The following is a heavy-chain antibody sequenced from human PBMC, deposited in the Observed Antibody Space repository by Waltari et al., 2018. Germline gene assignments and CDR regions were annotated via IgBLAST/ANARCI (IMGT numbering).Heavy chain of an antibody. CDR2: HIPIFVTA. J-gene: IGHJ6*02. CDR1: GGTFSSYA. Sequence: QVQLVQSGAAVKKPGSSVKVSCKASGGTFSSYAISWVRQAPGQGLEWMGGHIPIFVTANDAQKFQGRVTSTADEATSTAYMELSSLRSEDTAVYYCARYQNIVATITTRYYYYYGMDVWGQGTTVTVSS. D-gene: IGHD5-12*01. CDR3: ARYQNIVATITTRYYYYYGMDV. V-gene: IGHV1-69*13.